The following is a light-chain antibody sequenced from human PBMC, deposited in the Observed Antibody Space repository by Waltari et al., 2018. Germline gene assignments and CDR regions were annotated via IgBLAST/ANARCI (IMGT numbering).Light chain of an antibody. V-gene: IGKV2D-29*02. J-gene: IGKJ1*01. Sequence: EIVMTQAPLPLSVTPGQPASMSCTSSQSLLHSDGRARLYWYLQKPGQSPQLLISEVSNRFSGVTERFSGSGSGTDFTLKISRVEAEDVGVYFCMQNIQLPTFGQGTKVEIE. CDR3: MQNIQLPT. CDR1: QSLLHSDGRAR. CDR2: EVS.